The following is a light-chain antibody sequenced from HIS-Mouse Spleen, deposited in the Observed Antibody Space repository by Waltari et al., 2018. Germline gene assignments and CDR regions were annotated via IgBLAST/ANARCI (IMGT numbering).Light chain of an antibody. J-gene: IGLJ2*01. CDR3: TSRDSSGNVV. Sequence: SSELTQDPAVSVALGQTVRITCQGDSLRSYYASWYQQKPGQAPVLVIDGKNNRPSWIPDRFSGSRSGNTVSLTTTGAQAEDEDDYYCTSRDSSGNVVFGGGTKLTVL. CDR1: SLRSYY. V-gene: IGLV3-19*01. CDR2: GKN.